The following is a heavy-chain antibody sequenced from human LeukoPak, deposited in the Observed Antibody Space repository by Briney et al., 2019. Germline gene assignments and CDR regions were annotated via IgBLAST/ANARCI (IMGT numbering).Heavy chain of an antibody. D-gene: IGHD4-23*01. Sequence: GESLKISCQAFGYRFSANWIGWVRQMPGKGLEWMGIIYPADSDTKYSPSFQGQVTISAEKSISTTYLQWSSLKASDSAIYYCARGVTRYNWFDPWGQGTLVTVSS. V-gene: IGHV5-51*01. CDR2: IYPADSDT. CDR3: ARGVTRYNWFDP. CDR1: GYRFSANW. J-gene: IGHJ5*02.